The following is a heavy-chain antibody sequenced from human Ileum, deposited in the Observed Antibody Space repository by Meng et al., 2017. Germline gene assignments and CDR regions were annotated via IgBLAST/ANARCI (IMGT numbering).Heavy chain of an antibody. V-gene: IGHV4-59*11. D-gene: IGHD3-16*02. J-gene: IGHJ4*02. CDR3: ARSFHESSWGSYRYLFGL. CDR2: VFYSGST. Sequence: QVKLQESRPVRVHPPEPLSLACTVSGDSLGTHYWSWIRQPPGKGVEWIGYVFYSGSTNYNPSLKSRVAISVDTSKNQVSLKLTSVTAAGTAVYYCARSFHESSWGSYRYLFGLWGQGALVTVSS. CDR1: GDSLGTHY.